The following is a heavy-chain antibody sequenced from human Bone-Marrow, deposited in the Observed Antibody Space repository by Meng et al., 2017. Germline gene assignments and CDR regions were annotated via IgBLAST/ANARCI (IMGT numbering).Heavy chain of an antibody. CDR1: GGSFSGYY. D-gene: IGHD2-21*02. Sequence: QVQLQQWGAGLLKPSETLSLTCAVYGGSFSGYYLSWIRQPPGKGLEWIGEINHSGSTNYNPSLKSRVTISVDTSKNQFSLKLSSVTAADTAVYYCARVAYRWGGDCSYFDYWGQGTLVTVSS. V-gene: IGHV4-34*01. J-gene: IGHJ4*02. CDR3: ARVAYRWGGDCSYFDY. CDR2: INHSGST.